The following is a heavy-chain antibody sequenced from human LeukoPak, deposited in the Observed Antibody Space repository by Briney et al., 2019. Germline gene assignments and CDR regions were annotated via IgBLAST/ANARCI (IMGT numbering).Heavy chain of an antibody. CDR1: GFIFSTYG. Sequence: GGSLRLSCAASGFIFSTYGMHWVRQAPGKGLEWVAIISYDGSNEYYADSVKGRFTISRDNSKNTLYLQMNSLRAEDTAVYHCAKDRCGGYNWNYVGDSWGQGTLVTVSS. D-gene: IGHD1-7*01. V-gene: IGHV3-30*18. CDR3: AKDRCGGYNWNYVGDS. CDR2: ISYDGSNE. J-gene: IGHJ4*02.